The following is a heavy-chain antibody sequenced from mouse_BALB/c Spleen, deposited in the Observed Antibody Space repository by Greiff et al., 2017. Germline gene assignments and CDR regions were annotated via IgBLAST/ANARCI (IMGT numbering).Heavy chain of an antibody. V-gene: IGHV1-69*02. CDR1: GYTFTSYW. D-gene: IGHD1-1*01. CDR3: TRYGDSYAMDY. CDR2: IYPSDSYT. Sequence: QVQLQQPGAELVRPGASVKLSCKASGYTFTSYWINWVKQRPGQGLEWIGNIYPSDSYTNYNQKFKDKATLTVDKSSSTAYMQLSSPTSEDSAVYYCTRYGDSYAMDYWGQGTSVTVSS. J-gene: IGHJ4*01.